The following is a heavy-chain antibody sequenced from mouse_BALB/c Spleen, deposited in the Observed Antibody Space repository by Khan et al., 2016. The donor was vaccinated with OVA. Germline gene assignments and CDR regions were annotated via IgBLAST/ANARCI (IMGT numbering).Heavy chain of an antibody. D-gene: IGHD1-1*01. CDR2: ISSAGDYT. CDR3: ASHLTVSFAY. CDR1: GFTFSTYS. V-gene: IGHV5-6*01. Sequence: EVELVESGGDLVRPGGSLKLSCSASGFTFSTYSMSWVRQTPDKRLEWVTTISSAGDYTFFPDSVKGRFTISRDNARNTLYLQMSSLRSEDTAMDYCASHLTVSFAYWGQGTLVTGSA. J-gene: IGHJ3*01.